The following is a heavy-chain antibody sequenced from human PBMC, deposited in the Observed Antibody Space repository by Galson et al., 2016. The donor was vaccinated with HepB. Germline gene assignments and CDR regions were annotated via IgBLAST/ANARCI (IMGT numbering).Heavy chain of an antibody. CDR2: IDDSGNT. CDR3: AREVSGGGTMFGVVFPPHDASDI. CDR1: GGSISRFY. J-gene: IGHJ3*02. V-gene: IGHV4-59*01. D-gene: IGHD3-16*01. Sequence: SETLSLTCTVSGGSISRFYWTWIRQPPGKGLEWVGYIDDSGNTNYNPALKSRVAISVDMSRHQFSLKLSSVTPADTAVYYCAREVSGGGTMFGVVFPPHDASDIWGRGTMVTVSS.